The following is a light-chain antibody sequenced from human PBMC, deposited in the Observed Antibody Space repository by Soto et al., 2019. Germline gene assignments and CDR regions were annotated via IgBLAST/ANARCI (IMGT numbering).Light chain of an antibody. CDR1: RGVNTN. Sequence: TQSPATLSVSPGERATLSCRASRGVNTNLAWYQQKPGQAPSLLIFGTSTRATGIPARFSGSASGRDFTLTISSLQSEDFAVYYCQEYIQWRPGMFGPGTTVYI. CDR2: GTS. CDR3: QEYIQWRPGM. V-gene: IGKV3-15*01. J-gene: IGKJ1*01.